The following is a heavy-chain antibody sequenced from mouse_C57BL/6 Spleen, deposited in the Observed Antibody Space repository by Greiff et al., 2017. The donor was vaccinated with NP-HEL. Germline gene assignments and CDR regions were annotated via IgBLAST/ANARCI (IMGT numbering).Heavy chain of an antibody. D-gene: IGHD1-1*01. CDR2: ISYDGSN. Sequence: EVKLMESGPGLVKPSQSLSLTCSVTGYSITSGYYWNWIRQFPGNKLEWMGYISYDGSNNYNPSLKNRISITRDTSKNQFFLKLNSVTTEDTATYYCASSFPPYWGQGTLVTVSA. CDR3: ASSFPPY. J-gene: IGHJ3*01. V-gene: IGHV3-6*01. CDR1: GYSITSGYY.